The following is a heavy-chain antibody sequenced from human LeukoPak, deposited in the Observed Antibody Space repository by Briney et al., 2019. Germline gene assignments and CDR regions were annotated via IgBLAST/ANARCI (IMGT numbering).Heavy chain of an antibody. CDR3: AKSAVKRAAVGYNYFDY. V-gene: IGHV3-30*18. CDR2: ISYDGSNK. D-gene: IGHD5-18*01. Sequence: GGSLRLSCAASGFTFSSYGMHWVRQAPGKGLEWVAVISYDGSNKYYADSVKGRFTISRDNSKNTLYLQMNSLRAEDTAVYYCAKSAVKRAAVGYNYFDYWGQGTLVTVSS. CDR1: GFTFSSYG. J-gene: IGHJ4*02.